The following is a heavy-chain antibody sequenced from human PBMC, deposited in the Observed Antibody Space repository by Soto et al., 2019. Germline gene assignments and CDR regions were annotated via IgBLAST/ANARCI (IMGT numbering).Heavy chain of an antibody. CDR2: INPNSGGT. D-gene: IGHD3-10*01. J-gene: IGHJ5*02. Sequence: GASVKVSCKASGCTFTGYYMHWVRQAPGQGLEWMGWINPNSGGTNYAQKFQGRVTMTRDTSISTAYMELSRLRSDDTAVYYCAKPRGGTMNWFDPWGQGTLVTVSS. CDR1: GCTFTGYY. CDR3: AKPRGGTMNWFDP. V-gene: IGHV1-2*02.